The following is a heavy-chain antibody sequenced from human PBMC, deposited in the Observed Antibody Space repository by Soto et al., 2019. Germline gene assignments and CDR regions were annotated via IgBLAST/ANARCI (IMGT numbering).Heavy chain of an antibody. CDR3: AGRNCGASCHFIGDY. V-gene: IGHV4-39*01. D-gene: IGHD2-15*01. CDR1: GGSISTSSYH. Sequence: SETLSLTCTASGGSISTSSYHWGWIRQPPGKGLEWIGNFYYSGSTYYNPSLKSRVTISVDTSRNQFSLKLTSVTAADTAVYYCAGRNCGASCHFIGDYWGQGNLVTVSS. CDR2: FYYSGST. J-gene: IGHJ4*02.